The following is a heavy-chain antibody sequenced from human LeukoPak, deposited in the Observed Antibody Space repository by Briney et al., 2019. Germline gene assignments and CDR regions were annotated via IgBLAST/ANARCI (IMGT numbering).Heavy chain of an antibody. CDR1: GFTFSSYE. CDR2: ISSSGSTI. D-gene: IGHD3-3*01. Sequence: PGGSLRLSCAASGFTFSSYEMNWVRQAPGKGLEWVSYISSSGSTICYADSVKGRFTISRDNAKNSLYLQMNSLRAEDTAVYYCARGKVFWSGYGYCFDYWGQGTLVTVSS. V-gene: IGHV3-48*03. CDR3: ARGKVFWSGYGYCFDY. J-gene: IGHJ4*02.